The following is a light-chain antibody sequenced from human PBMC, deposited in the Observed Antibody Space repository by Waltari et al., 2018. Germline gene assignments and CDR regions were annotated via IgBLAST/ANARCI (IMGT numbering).Light chain of an antibody. V-gene: IGLV2-8*01. CDR2: DVF. CDR3: SSYAATNNLRNV. J-gene: IGLJ1*01. CDR1: AFKY. Sequence: QSALTQPPSASGSEGQAVTISCRGAFKYVSGYQKHPGKAPKLLIYDVFKRPSGVTDRFSGSQSGDTATLTVSWVQFEDEAVYYCSSYAATNNLRNVFGTGTRLTVL.